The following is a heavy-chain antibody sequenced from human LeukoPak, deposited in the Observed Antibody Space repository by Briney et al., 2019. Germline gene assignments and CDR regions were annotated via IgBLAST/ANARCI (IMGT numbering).Heavy chain of an antibody. CDR3: ARGGCESCYNY. J-gene: IGHJ4*02. D-gene: IGHD2-15*01. V-gene: IGHV1-8*02. CDR1: GYTFSTYD. CDR2: MNPNSGNT. Sequence: ASVKVSCKASGYTFSTYDINWVRQATGQGLEWMGWMNPNSGNTGYAQKFQGRVTMTRDTSTNTAYMELSSVRSEDTAVYYCARGGCESCYNYWGQGTLVTVSS.